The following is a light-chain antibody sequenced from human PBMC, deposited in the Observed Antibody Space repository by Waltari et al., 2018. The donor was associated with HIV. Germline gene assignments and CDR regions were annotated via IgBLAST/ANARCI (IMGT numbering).Light chain of an antibody. CDR2: AFS. CDR3: SSYTSISFFAI. Sequence: QSALTQPASVSGSPGQSITISCTGTSSDVGSYNLVSWYQQHPGKAPKLFLFAFSQRPSGVSNRFSGSKSGNTASLTISGLQAEDEADYYCSSYTSISFFAIFGGGTKVTVL. V-gene: IGLV2-14*02. CDR1: SSDVGSYNL. J-gene: IGLJ2*01.